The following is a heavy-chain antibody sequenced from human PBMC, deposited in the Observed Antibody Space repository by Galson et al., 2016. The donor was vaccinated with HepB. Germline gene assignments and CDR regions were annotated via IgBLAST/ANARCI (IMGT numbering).Heavy chain of an antibody. V-gene: IGHV3-23*01. CDR1: GFTFSSCA. J-gene: IGHJ1*01. D-gene: IGHD6-19*01. CDR3: LKEYPQEAVA. Sequence: SLRLSCAASGFTFSSCAMSWVRQAPGKGLEWVAGISRSGDSTYYAESMRGRFTISRDNSKNMLYRQMSSLRAEDTALYYCLKEYPQEAVAWGQGTLVTVSA. CDR2: ISRSGDST.